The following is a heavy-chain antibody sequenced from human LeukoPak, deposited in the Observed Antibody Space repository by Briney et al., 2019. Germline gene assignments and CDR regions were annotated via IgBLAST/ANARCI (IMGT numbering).Heavy chain of an antibody. Sequence: RSLSLSCAASGFSFAYATMHWVRPVPGKGLEWVSGINWNSGTMGYADSVKGRFTVSRDNAKNSLYLQMNSLKTEDTALYYCAKDPYMDVWGKGTTVTVSS. CDR2: INWNSGTM. V-gene: IGHV3-9*01. J-gene: IGHJ6*03. CDR3: AKDPYMDV. CDR1: GFSFAYAT.